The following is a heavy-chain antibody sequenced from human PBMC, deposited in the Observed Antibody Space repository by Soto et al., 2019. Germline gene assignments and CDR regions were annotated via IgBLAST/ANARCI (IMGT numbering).Heavy chain of an antibody. V-gene: IGHV3-23*01. D-gene: IGHD5-12*01. CDR1: GFTFDIYA. CDR3: AKHSGYDHYYDMDV. CDR2: IIDSGGTP. J-gene: IGHJ6*02. Sequence: GGSLRLSCAASGFTFDIYAMSWVRQAPGKGLEWVSTIIDSGGTPYYADSVKGRFTISRDNSKNTLYVQMNSLRADDTAEYYCAKHSGYDHYYDMDVWGQGTTVTVSS.